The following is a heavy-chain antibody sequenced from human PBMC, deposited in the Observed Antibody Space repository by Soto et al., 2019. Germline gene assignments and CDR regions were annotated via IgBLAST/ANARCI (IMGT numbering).Heavy chain of an antibody. D-gene: IGHD2-21*01. Sequence: EVQVVETGGGLVQPGGSLRLSCAASGFTFSDHWIHWVRQGPGEGLVWVSRIKGDGSITNYADSVKGRFTISRDNAKNTVYLQINSLRVEDTALYYCARGLRGAYGMDVWGQGTTVTVSS. V-gene: IGHV3-74*01. CDR2: IKGDGSIT. CDR1: GFTFSDHW. CDR3: ARGLRGAYGMDV. J-gene: IGHJ6*02.